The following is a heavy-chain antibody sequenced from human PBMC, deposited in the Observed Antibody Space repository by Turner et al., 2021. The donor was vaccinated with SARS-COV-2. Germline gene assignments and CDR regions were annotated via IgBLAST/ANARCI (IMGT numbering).Heavy chain of an antibody. CDR2: IYWDDDK. V-gene: IGHV2-5*02. CDR3: AHRPLDRGWFAFDD. J-gene: IGHJ4*02. Sequence: HIALKEPGPTRVKPTQTLTLTCSFSGSSPSTSGVGVGWLRQPPGKALEWLELIYWDDDKHYSPSMKSRLTTTKDTTRNQVVHTMTDLDPVDTATYCGAHRPLDRGWFAFDDWGQGTLVTVSS. CDR1: GSSPSTSGVG. D-gene: IGHD3-10*01.